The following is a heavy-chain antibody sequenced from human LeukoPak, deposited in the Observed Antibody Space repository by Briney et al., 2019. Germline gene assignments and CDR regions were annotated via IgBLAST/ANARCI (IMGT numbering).Heavy chain of an antibody. CDR2: IYYSGST. J-gene: IGHJ4*02. CDR1: GGSISSYH. CDR3: ARVSRRQWLPTFHY. Sequence: SETLSLTWTVSGGSISSYHWSWIRQPPGKGLEWIGYIYYSGSTNYNPSLKSRVTISVDTSKNQISLKLSSVTAADTAVYYCARVSRRQWLPTFHYWGQGTLVTVSS. V-gene: IGHV4-59*01. D-gene: IGHD5-12*01.